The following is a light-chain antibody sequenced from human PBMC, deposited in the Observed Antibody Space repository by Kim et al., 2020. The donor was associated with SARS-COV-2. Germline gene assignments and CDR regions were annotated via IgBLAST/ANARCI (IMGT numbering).Light chain of an antibody. CDR3: QQTYSIPT. V-gene: IGKV1-39*01. J-gene: IGKJ1*01. Sequence: DVQMTQSPLSLSASVGDTVTITCRASQTVGSHLNWFQQKPGKVPKLLIFGVSNLQRGAPSRFSGSGSGTDFTLTISSLQPEDFVTYYCQQTYSIPTFGPGTKVDIK. CDR1: QTVGSH. CDR2: GVS.